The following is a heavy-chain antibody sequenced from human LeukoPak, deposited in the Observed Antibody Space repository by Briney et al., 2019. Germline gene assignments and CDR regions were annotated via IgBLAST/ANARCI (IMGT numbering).Heavy chain of an antibody. CDR1: GGSISSYY. J-gene: IGHJ4*02. Sequence: SETLSLTCTVSGGSISSYYWSWIRQPPGKGLEWIGYIYYSGSTNYNPSLKSRVTISVDTSKNQFSLKLSSVTAADTAVYYCARSKQLGGYCSGGSCYYGQFDYWGQGTLVTVSS. V-gene: IGHV4-59*01. CDR2: IYYSGST. CDR3: ARSKQLGGYCSGGSCYYGQFDY. D-gene: IGHD2-15*01.